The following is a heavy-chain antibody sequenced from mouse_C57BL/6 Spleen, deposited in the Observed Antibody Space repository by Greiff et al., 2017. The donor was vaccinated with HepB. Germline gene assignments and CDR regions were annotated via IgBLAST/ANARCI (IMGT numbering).Heavy chain of an antibody. CDR3: ARYDAYYPSHFDD. CDR2: ISTYYGDA. Sequence: VKLMESGPELVRPGVSVKISCKGSGYTFTDYAMHWVKQSHAKGLEWIGVISTYYGDASYNQKFKDKVTMTVDKSSSTAYMALARLTSEVSAVYYCARYDAYYPSHFDDWGQGTTLTVSS. CDR1: GYTFTDYA. J-gene: IGHJ2*01. D-gene: IGHD2-3*01. V-gene: IGHV1-67*01.